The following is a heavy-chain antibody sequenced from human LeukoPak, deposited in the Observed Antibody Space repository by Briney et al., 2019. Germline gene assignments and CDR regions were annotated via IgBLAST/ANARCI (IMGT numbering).Heavy chain of an antibody. CDR2: ISASGGST. V-gene: IGHV3-23*01. CDR3: AKGICRGYRWYFVS. Sequence: GGSLRLSCAASGFTFSSYAMSWVRQAPGKGLKWVSAISASGGSTYYADSVKGRFTISRDNSKNTLYLQMNSLRAEDTAVYYCAKGICRGYRWYFVSWGQGTLATVSS. CDR1: GFTFSSYA. J-gene: IGHJ4*02. D-gene: IGHD3-16*02.